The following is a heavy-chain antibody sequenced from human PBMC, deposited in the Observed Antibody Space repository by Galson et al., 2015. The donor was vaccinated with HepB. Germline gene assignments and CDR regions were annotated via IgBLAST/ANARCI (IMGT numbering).Heavy chain of an antibody. CDR3: AKDVGTRYCSGDSCYSNSPAY. Sequence: SLRLSCAASGFTFSSYAMSWVRQAPGKGLEWVSGISGGGGSTGYADSVKGRFTISRDKSKNTLYLQMNSLRVEDTAVYYCAKDVGTRYCSGDSCYSNSPAYWGQGTLVTVSS. D-gene: IGHD2-15*01. CDR1: GFTFSSYA. V-gene: IGHV3-23*01. CDR2: ISGGGGST. J-gene: IGHJ4*02.